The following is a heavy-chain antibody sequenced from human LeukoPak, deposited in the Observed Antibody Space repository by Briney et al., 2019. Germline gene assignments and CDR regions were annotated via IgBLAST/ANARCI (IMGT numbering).Heavy chain of an antibody. V-gene: IGHV3-11*05. Sequence: GGSLRLSCAASGFTFSDYYMTWIRQAPGKGLEWVSYITSSSSYTNYADSVKGRFTISSDNAKKSLYLQMNSLRVEDTAVYYCARGRFLEWLDAFDIWGQGTMVTVSS. CDR2: ITSSSSYT. J-gene: IGHJ3*02. D-gene: IGHD3-3*01. CDR1: GFTFSDYY. CDR3: ARGRFLEWLDAFDI.